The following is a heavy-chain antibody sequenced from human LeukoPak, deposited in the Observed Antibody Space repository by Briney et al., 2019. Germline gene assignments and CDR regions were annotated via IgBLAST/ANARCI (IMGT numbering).Heavy chain of an antibody. V-gene: IGHV3-23*01. J-gene: IGHJ6*03. D-gene: IGHD3-16*02. CDR3: ARDLLEAKLVSYPYYYYYMDV. CDR2: ISGSGTTT. Sequence: GGSLRLSCAASGFTFTSYGMSWVRQAPGKGLEWVSAISGSGTTTYYADSVKGRFTISRDNAKNSLHLQMNSLRAEDTAVYYCARDLLEAKLVSYPYYYYYMDVWGKGTTVTVSS. CDR1: GFTFTSYG.